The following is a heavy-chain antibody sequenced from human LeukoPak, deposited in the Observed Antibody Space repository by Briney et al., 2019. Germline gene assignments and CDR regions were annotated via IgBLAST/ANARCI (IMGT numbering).Heavy chain of an antibody. Sequence: GGSLRLSCAASGFTLGSYWMSWVGRPPGKGREGLANIKQDGSEKNYVDSVKGRFTISRDNAKNSLYLQMNSLRAEDTAVYYCARVYSSTSGKNAFDIWGQGTMVIVSS. J-gene: IGHJ3*02. D-gene: IGHD2-2*01. CDR2: IKQDGSEK. CDR3: ARVYSSTSGKNAFDI. CDR1: GFTLGSYW. V-gene: IGHV3-7*03.